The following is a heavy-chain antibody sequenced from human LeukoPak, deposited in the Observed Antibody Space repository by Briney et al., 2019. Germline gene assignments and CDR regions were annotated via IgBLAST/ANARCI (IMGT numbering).Heavy chain of an antibody. D-gene: IGHD3-22*01. CDR1: GGSISSYY. Sequence: SETLSLTCTVSGGSISSYYWSWIRQPPGKGLEWIGYIYYSGSTNYNPSLKSRVTISVDTSKNQFSLKLSSVTAADTAVYYCASSYYYHAFDIWGQGTMVTVSS. J-gene: IGHJ3*02. CDR2: IYYSGST. CDR3: ASSYYYHAFDI. V-gene: IGHV4-59*01.